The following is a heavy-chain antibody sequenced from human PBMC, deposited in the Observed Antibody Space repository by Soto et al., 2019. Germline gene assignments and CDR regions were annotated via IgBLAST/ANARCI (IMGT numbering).Heavy chain of an antibody. CDR3: AKVFGWAAAGQGYYYYYYMDV. CDR1: GFTFSSYA. D-gene: IGHD6-13*01. Sequence: GGSLRLSCAASGFTFSSYAMSWVRQAPGKGLEWVSAISGSGGSTYYADSVKGRFTISRDNSKNTLYLQMNSLRAEDTAVYYCAKVFGWAAAGQGYYYYYYMDVWGKGTTVTVSS. CDR2: ISGSGGST. J-gene: IGHJ6*03. V-gene: IGHV3-23*01.